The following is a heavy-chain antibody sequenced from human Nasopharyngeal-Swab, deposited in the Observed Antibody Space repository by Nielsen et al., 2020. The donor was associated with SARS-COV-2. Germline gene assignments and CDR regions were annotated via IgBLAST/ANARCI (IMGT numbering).Heavy chain of an antibody. V-gene: IGHV5-51*01. J-gene: IGHJ6*02. D-gene: IGHD1-26*01. CDR1: GYSFTTYL. CDR3: ARPMRPMGHYYFGMDV. CDR2: IYPGDSNT. Sequence: GESLKISCKGSGYSFTTYLIGWVRQMPGKGLEWMGIIYPGDSNTRYSPSFQGQVTISVDKYSSTAYLQWSSLKASDTAIYYCARPMRPMGHYYFGMDVWGQGTTVTVSS.